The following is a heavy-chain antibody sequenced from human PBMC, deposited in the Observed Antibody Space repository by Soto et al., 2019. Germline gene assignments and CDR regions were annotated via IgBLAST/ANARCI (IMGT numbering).Heavy chain of an antibody. J-gene: IGHJ4*02. CDR1: GFTFSSYG. Sequence: LRLSCAASGFTFSSYGMHWVRQAPGKGLEWVAVISYDGSNKYYADSVKGRFTISRDNSKNTLYPQMNSLRAEDTAVYYCAKMDYGDYGSDHTPHFDYWGQGTLVTVSS. CDR2: ISYDGSNK. CDR3: AKMDYGDYGSDHTPHFDY. D-gene: IGHD4-17*01. V-gene: IGHV3-30*18.